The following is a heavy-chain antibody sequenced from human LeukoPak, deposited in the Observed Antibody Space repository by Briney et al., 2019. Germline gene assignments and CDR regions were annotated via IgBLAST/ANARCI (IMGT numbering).Heavy chain of an antibody. CDR2: IKEDGREK. CDR3: ARGGRPDY. CDR1: GFTFSSSW. D-gene: IGHD3-10*01. J-gene: IGHJ4*02. V-gene: IGHV3-7*01. Sequence: PGGSLRLSCATSGFTFSSSWMSWVRQAPGKGLECVANIKEDGREKYYVDSVKGRFTISRDNAKNSLYLQMSSLRAEDTAVYYCARGGRPDYWGQGTLVTVFS.